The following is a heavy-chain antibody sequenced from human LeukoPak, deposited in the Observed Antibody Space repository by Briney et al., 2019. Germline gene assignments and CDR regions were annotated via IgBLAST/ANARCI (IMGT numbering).Heavy chain of an antibody. V-gene: IGHV7-4-1*02. CDR1: GGTFSSYA. J-gene: IGHJ4*02. Sequence: ASVKVSCKASGGTFSSYAISWVRQAPGQGLEWMGWINTNTGNPTYAQGFTGRFVFSLDTSVSTAYLQISSLKAEDTAVYYCARQGPGYCSSTSCYGVDYWGQGTLVTVSS. CDR2: INTNTGNP. D-gene: IGHD2-2*01. CDR3: ARQGPGYCSSTSCYGVDY.